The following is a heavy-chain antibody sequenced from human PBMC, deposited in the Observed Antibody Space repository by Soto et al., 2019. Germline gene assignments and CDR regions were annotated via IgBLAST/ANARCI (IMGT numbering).Heavy chain of an antibody. V-gene: IGHV3-23*01. Sequence: EVQLLESGGNLVQPGGSLRLSCAASGFTFSSYAMSWVRQAPGKGLEWVSAISGSGGSKYYADSVKGRFTISRDSSKNTQYVQMNSLRPDDTAVYYWAKERYAVAGTSIDYWGQGTLLTVSS. CDR3: AKERYAVAGTSIDY. D-gene: IGHD6-19*01. CDR2: ISGSGGSK. CDR1: GFTFSSYA. J-gene: IGHJ4*02.